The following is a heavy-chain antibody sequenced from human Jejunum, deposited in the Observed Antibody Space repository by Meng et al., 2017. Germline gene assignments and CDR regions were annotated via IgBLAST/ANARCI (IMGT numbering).Heavy chain of an antibody. Sequence: GGSLRLSCAASGVTVSNNYMTWVRQAPGKGLEWVSVIFSGGSTYYADSVKGRFTISRDNSKNTVYLQMNSLRTEDTALYYCAGSTDGAFDIWGQGTMVTVSS. CDR2: IFSGGST. J-gene: IGHJ3*02. CDR3: AGSTDGAFDI. V-gene: IGHV3-66*02. CDR1: GVTVSNNY. D-gene: IGHD5-24*01.